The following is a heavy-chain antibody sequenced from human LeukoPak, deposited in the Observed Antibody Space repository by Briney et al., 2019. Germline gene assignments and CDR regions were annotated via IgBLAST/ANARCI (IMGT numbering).Heavy chain of an antibody. J-gene: IGHJ6*02. V-gene: IGHV3-21*01. CDR2: ITSSSSYI. CDR3: ARDPGGSYYYYGMDV. D-gene: IGHD1-26*01. CDR1: GFTFNTFT. Sequence: GGSLRLSCAASGFTFNTFTMNWVRRVPGKGLEWVSSITSSSSYIYYADSVKGRFTISRDNTKKSLYLEMNSLRAEDTAVYYCARDPGGSYYYYGMDVWGQGTTVTVSS.